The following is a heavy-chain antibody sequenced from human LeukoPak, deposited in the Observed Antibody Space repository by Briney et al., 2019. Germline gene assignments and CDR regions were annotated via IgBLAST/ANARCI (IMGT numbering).Heavy chain of an antibody. CDR3: AKWAGSGEQTKRYFGPFDF. CDR2: ISGDGGGT. CDR1: GFTFSNWA. D-gene: IGHD1/OR15-1a*01. V-gene: IGHV3-23*01. Sequence: GGSLRLSCAASGFTFSNWAITWVRQAPGMGLEWLSSISGDGGGTYYADSVKGRFTVSRDNSKNTLYLEINRLRVEDTAVYYCAKWAGSGEQTKRYFGPFDFWGQGTLVTVSS. J-gene: IGHJ4*02.